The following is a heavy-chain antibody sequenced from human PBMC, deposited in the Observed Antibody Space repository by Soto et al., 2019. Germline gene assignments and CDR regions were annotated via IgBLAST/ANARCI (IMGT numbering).Heavy chain of an antibody. D-gene: IGHD3-16*02. CDR3: TSLYYGH. Sequence: GGSLRLSCAASEFTFTYAWISWVRQAPGKGLEWVGRIKSKTDGGTTDYAAPVKGRFTISRDESQNTLYPQMNSLKTEDTAVYYCTSLYYGHWGQGTLVTVSS. J-gene: IGHJ4*02. CDR1: EFTFTYAW. V-gene: IGHV3-15*01. CDR2: IKSKTDGGTT.